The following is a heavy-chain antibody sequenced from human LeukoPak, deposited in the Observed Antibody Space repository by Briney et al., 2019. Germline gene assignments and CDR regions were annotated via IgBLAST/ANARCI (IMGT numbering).Heavy chain of an antibody. CDR3: ARVYGMYNWFDP. D-gene: IGHD2-2*02. CDR1: GGSISSYY. V-gene: IGHV4-59*01. CDR2: IYYSGST. J-gene: IGHJ5*02. Sequence: SETLSLTCTVSGGSISSYYWSWIWQPPGKGLEWIGYIYYSGSTNYNPSLKSRVTISVDTSKNQFSLKLSSVTAADTAVYYCARVYGMYNWFDPWGQGTLVTVSS.